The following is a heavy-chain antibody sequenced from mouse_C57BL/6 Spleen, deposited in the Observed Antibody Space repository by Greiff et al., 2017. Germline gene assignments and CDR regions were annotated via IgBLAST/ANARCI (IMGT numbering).Heavy chain of an antibody. D-gene: IGHD2-3*01. CDR2: ISDGGSYT. V-gene: IGHV5-4*01. J-gene: IGHJ4*01. CDR3: ARDDGYYGGDAMDY. Sequence: EVQVVESGGGLVKPGGSLKLSCAASGFTFSSYAMSWVRQTPEKRLEWVATISDGGSYTYYPDNVKGRFTISRDNAKNNLYLQMSHLKSEDTAMYYCARDDGYYGGDAMDYWGQGTSVTVSS. CDR1: GFTFSSYA.